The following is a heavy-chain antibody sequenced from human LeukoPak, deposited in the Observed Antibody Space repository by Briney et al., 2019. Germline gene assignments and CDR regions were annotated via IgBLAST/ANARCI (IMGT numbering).Heavy chain of an antibody. CDR1: GYTFTGYY. CDR3: ASSSTRVLLREAGRYYYGMDV. J-gene: IGHJ6*02. D-gene: IGHD2-2*01. Sequence: GASVKVSCKASGYTFTGYYMHWVRQAPGQGLEWMGWINPNSGGTNYAQKFQGRVTMTRDTSISTAYMELSRLRSDDTAVYYCASSSTRVLLREAGRYYYGMDVWGQGTTVTVSS. V-gene: IGHV1-2*02. CDR2: INPNSGGT.